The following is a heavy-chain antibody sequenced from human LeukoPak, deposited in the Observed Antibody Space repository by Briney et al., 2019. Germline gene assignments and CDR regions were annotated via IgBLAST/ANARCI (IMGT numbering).Heavy chain of an antibody. CDR2: IYSNGNT. Sequence: SETLPPTCTVSGGSIISNYWSWIRQPPEKGLEWIGYIYSNGNTNYNPSLKSRVTISVDTSKNQFSLKLSSVTAADTAVYYCATMVRGATVNYDYWGQGTLVTVSS. CDR1: GGSIISNY. V-gene: IGHV4-59*12. CDR3: ATMVRGATVNYDY. D-gene: IGHD3-10*01. J-gene: IGHJ4*02.